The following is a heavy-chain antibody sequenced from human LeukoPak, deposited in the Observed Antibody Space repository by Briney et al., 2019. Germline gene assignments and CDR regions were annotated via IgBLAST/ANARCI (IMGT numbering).Heavy chain of an antibody. V-gene: IGHV3-74*01. J-gene: IGHJ4*02. CDR3: ARVARGSSGYYYFDY. Sequence: GGSLRLSCAASGFTFSSYWMHWVRRAPGKGLVWVSRINSDETNTDYADSVKGRFTISRDNARNTLYLQMNSLRAEDTAMYYCARVARGSSGYYYFDYWGQGTLVTVSS. CDR1: GFTFSSYW. CDR2: INSDETNT. D-gene: IGHD3-22*01.